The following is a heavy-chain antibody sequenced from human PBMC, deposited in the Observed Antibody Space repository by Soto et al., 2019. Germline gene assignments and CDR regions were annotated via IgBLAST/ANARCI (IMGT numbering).Heavy chain of an antibody. CDR1: GYTFTSYG. Sequence: ASVKVSCKASGYTFTSYGMNWVRQAPGQGLEWMGWISAYNGNTNYAQKLQGRVTMTTDTSTSTAYMELRSLRSDDTAVYYCARDWNYDYIWGSYRYVYWGQGTLVTVSS. D-gene: IGHD3-16*02. CDR3: ARDWNYDYIWGSYRYVY. V-gene: IGHV1-18*01. CDR2: ISAYNGNT. J-gene: IGHJ4*02.